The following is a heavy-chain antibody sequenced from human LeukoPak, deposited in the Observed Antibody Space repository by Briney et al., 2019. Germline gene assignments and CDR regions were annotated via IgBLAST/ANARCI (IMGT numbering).Heavy chain of an antibody. CDR1: GFTFRSYS. CDR2: ISGSGGDT. D-gene: IGHD6-19*01. Sequence: GGSLRLSCAASGFTFRSYSIYWVRQAPGKGLEWVSGISGSGGDTYFADSVKGRFTISRDNSKNTVFLQMDSLRAEDTAVYYCAKTTAGYSSGRYPGWPIDYWGQGTLVTVSS. CDR3: AKTTAGYSSGRYPGWPIDY. J-gene: IGHJ4*02. V-gene: IGHV3-23*01.